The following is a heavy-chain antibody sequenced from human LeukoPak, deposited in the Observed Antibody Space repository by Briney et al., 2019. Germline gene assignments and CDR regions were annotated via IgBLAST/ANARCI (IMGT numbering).Heavy chain of an antibody. CDR2: FDPEDGET. CDR3: ATRDSARYYFDY. CDR1: GYTLTELS. J-gene: IGHJ4*02. Sequence: GASVKVSCKVSGYTLTELSMHWVRQAPGKGLEWMGGFDPEDGETIYAQKFQGRVTMTEDTSTDTACMELSSLRSEDTAVYYCATRDSARYYFDYWGQGTLVTVSS. V-gene: IGHV1-24*01. D-gene: IGHD2-21*02.